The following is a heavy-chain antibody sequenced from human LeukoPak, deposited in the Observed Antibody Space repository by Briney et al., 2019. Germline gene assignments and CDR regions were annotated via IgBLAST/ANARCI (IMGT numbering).Heavy chain of an antibody. CDR3: ARDLFGGGYFDY. Sequence: HSETLSLTCTVFDGATSYNYWTWIRQPPGKGLEWIGYIHYSGYTNYNPSLKSRATISIDMSKNQFSLMLNSVTAADTAIYHCARDLFGGGYFDYWGQGTPVTVSS. D-gene: IGHD3-3*01. CDR2: IHYSGYT. J-gene: IGHJ4*02. CDR1: DGATSYNY. V-gene: IGHV4-59*01.